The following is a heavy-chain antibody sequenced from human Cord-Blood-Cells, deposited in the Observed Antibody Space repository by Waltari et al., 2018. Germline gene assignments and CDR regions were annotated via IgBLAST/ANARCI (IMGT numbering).Heavy chain of an antibody. Sequence: QVQLVESGGGVVQPGRSLGLSCAASGLTFSSYYMHWVRQGPGKGLEWVAVISYDGSNKYYADSVKGRFTISRDNSKNTLYLQMNSLRAEDTAVYYCARDNDFWSAYGDAFDIWGQGTMVTVSS. D-gene: IGHD3-3*01. CDR1: GLTFSSYY. J-gene: IGHJ3*02. CDR3: ARDNDFWSAYGDAFDI. V-gene: IGHV3-30-3*01. CDR2: ISYDGSNK.